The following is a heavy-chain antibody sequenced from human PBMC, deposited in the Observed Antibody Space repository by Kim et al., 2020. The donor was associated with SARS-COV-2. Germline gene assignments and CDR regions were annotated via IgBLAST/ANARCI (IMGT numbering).Heavy chain of an antibody. CDR3: ARDGVRGPNWFDP. V-gene: IGHV3-11*04. D-gene: IGHD3-10*01. J-gene: IGHJ5*02. CDR1: GFTFSDYY. Sequence: GGSLRLSCAASGFTFSDYYMSWLRQAPGKGLEWVSYISSSGSTIYYADSVKGRFTISRDNAKNSLYLQMNSLRAEDTAVYYCARDGVRGPNWFDPWGQGTLVTVSS. CDR2: ISSSGSTI.